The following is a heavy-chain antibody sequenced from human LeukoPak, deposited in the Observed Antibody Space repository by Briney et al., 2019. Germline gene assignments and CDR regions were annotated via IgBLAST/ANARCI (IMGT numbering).Heavy chain of an antibody. V-gene: IGHV4-34*01. CDR2: INHSGST. CDR1: GGSFSGYY. J-gene: IGHJ6*03. CDR3: ARSRRITIVRGVISRIYYYYYMDV. Sequence: PSETLSLTCAVYGGSFSGYYWSWIRQPPGKGLEWIGEINHSGSTNYNPSLKSRVTISVDTSKNQFSLKLSSVTAADTAVYYCARSRRITIVRGVISRIYYYYYMDVWGKGTTVTVSS. D-gene: IGHD3-10*01.